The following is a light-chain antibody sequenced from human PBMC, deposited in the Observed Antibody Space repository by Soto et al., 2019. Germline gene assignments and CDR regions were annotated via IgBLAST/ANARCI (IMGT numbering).Light chain of an antibody. CDR1: SSNIGINS. CDR3: AAWDGSLNGDV. Sequence: QSVLTQPPSASGTPGQRVTISCSGSSSNIGINSVNWYQQLPGTAPKLLIYSNNQRPSGVPDRFSGSKSGTSASLAISGLQSEDEADFYCAAWDGSLNGDVFGTGTKLTVL. V-gene: IGLV1-44*01. J-gene: IGLJ1*01. CDR2: SNN.